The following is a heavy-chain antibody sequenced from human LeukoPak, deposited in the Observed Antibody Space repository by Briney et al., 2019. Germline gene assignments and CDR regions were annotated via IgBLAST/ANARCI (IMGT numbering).Heavy chain of an antibody. J-gene: IGHJ4*02. Sequence: PGGSLRLSCAASGSTFSTYEFNWVRQAPGKGLEWVAYIGVGDNAIYYADSVRGRFTASRDNAQNSLYLEMHSLRVEDTALYYCARETAHCGGDCFDYWGQGTLVTVSS. V-gene: IGHV3-48*03. D-gene: IGHD2-21*01. CDR3: ARETAHCGGDCFDY. CDR2: IGVGDNAI. CDR1: GSTFSTYE.